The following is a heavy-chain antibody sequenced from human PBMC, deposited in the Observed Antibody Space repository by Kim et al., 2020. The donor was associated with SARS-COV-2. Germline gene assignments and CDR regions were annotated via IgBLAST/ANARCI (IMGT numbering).Heavy chain of an antibody. J-gene: IGHJ3*02. D-gene: IGHD6-13*01. Sequence: GGSLRLSCITSGFIFRSYEMNWVRQAPGKGLEWISYSRSSDNTISYADSVKGRFTISRDDAKNELYLQMNSLRVEDTGVYYCAREGEAAAFDAFDIWGQG. V-gene: IGHV3-48*03. CDR3: AREGEAAAFDAFDI. CDR1: GFIFRSYE. CDR2: SRSSDNTI.